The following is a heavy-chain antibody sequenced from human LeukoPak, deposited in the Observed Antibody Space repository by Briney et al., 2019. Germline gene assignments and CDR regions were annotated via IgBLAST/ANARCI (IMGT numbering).Heavy chain of an antibody. CDR2: IYPGGNT. J-gene: IGHJ4*02. CDR3: ARDLMGAADY. Sequence: GGSLRLSCAASGFTVSSNDMSWVRQAPGKGLEWVALIYPGGNTYYADSVKDRFTISRDNSKNTLYLQMGSLRAEDMAIYYCARDLMGAADYWGQGTLVTVSS. CDR1: GFTVSSND. D-gene: IGHD1-26*01. V-gene: IGHV3-66*01.